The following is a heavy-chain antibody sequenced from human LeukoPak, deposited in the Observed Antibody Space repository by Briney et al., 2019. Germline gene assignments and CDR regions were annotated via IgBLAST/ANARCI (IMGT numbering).Heavy chain of an antibody. CDR3: AREGPVAGTGGFDY. D-gene: IGHD6-19*01. J-gene: IGHJ4*02. CDR2: INHSGST. Sequence: SETLSLTCAVYGGSFRGYYGSWIRQPPGKGLEWIGEINHSGSTNYNPSLKSRVTISVDTHQNQFSLKLSSVTAADTAVYYCAREGPVAGTGGFDYWGQGTLVTVSS. V-gene: IGHV4-34*01. CDR1: GGSFRGYY.